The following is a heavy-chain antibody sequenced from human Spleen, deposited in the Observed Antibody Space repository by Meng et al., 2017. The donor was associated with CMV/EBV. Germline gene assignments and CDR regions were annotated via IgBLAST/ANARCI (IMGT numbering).Heavy chain of an antibody. D-gene: IGHD3-3*01. J-gene: IGHJ6*02. Sequence: SVKVSCKASGDTFSSYAISWVRQAPGHGLEWMGGLIPVSGTRNNAQKFQGRGTITTDESTSTAYMELSSLRSEDTAVYYCASGAFSRSGYFPHYHYYYGMDVWGQGTTVTVSS. V-gene: IGHV1-69*05. CDR2: LIPVSGTR. CDR3: ASGAFSRSGYFPHYHYYYGMDV. CDR1: GDTFSSYA.